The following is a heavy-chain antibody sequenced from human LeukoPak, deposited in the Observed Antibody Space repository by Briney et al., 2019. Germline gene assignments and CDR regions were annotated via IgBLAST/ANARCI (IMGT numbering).Heavy chain of an antibody. V-gene: IGHV4-59*08. CDR2: IYHSGNT. Sequence: SETLSLTCTVSGGSISSYYWSWIRQPPGKELEWIGSIYHSGNTFYNPSLKSRVTISLDTSKDQFSLKLSSVTAADTAVYYCARDHYYDRSGYRSNYYYYYYMDVWGKGTTVTVSS. CDR3: ARDHYYDRSGYRSNYYYYYYMDV. CDR1: GGSISSYY. J-gene: IGHJ6*03. D-gene: IGHD3-22*01.